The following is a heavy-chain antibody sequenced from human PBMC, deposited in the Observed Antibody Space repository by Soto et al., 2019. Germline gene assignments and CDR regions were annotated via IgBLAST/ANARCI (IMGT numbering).Heavy chain of an antibody. V-gene: IGHV1-3*01. J-gene: IGHJ1*01. D-gene: IGHD3-22*01. CDR1: GYSFSKYS. Sequence: QVQLVQSGAEVKEPGASVMVSCQASGYSFSKYSIHWVRQAPGQRPEWMGWINVGSGNTKYSQDFQDRVAISSDTSASTAYMELSSLRSEDTAVYYCARVTDYFDSSGYSSEYYQHWGQGTLITVSS. CDR3: ARVTDYFDSSGYSSEYYQH. CDR2: INVGSGNT.